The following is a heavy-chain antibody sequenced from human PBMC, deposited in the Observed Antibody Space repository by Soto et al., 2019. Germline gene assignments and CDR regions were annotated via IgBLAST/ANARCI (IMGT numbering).Heavy chain of an antibody. J-gene: IGHJ6*02. V-gene: IGHV1-18*01. CDR1: GYTFTRNG. CDR3: VKDRDSNSWPSRDV. Sequence: ASVKVSCKTSGYTFTRNGISWVRQAPGQGLEWMGWISPKSGSIKYAQKFQGRVIMTTDTSTSTAYMELRSLRSDDTAVYYCVKDRDSNSWPSRDVWGPGTTVTVS. CDR2: ISPKSGSI. D-gene: IGHD3-22*01.